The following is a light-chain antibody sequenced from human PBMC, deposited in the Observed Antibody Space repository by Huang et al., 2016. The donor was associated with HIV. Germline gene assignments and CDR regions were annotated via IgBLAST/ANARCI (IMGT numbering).Light chain of an antibody. V-gene: IGKV3-11*01. Sequence: EVMLTQSPSILSLSLGGTGTISCKASQSVGSYVAWYQQRPGQSPRLLLYDTSNRAARIPTRFSGSGSGTDFTLTISGLESGDLGVFYCQQRSTWPLTFGGGTKVA. CDR1: QSVGSY. CDR2: DTS. J-gene: IGKJ4*01. CDR3: QQRSTWPLT.